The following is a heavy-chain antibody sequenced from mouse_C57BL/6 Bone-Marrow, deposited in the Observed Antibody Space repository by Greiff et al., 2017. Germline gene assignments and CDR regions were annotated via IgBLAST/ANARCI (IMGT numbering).Heavy chain of an antibody. CDR1: GFTFTDYY. J-gene: IGHJ1*03. CDR2: VYPYNGGT. V-gene: IGHV1-36*01. CDR3: ARGGYYGSSFYWYFDV. D-gene: IGHD1-1*01. Sequence: VQLQQSGPVLVKPGPSVKISCKASGFTFTDYYMHWVKQSHGKSLEWIGLVYPYNGGTSYNQKFKGKATLTVDTSSSSAYMGLNSLTSEDSAVYYCARGGYYGSSFYWYFDVWGTGTTVTVSS.